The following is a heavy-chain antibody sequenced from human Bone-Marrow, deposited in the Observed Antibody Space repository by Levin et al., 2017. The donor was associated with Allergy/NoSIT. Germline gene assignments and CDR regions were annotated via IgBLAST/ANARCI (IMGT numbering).Heavy chain of an antibody. V-gene: IGHV1-8*01. Sequence: VASVKVSCKASGYRFTSYDISWVRQATGQGLQWMGWMNTNSGHTDYAEKFQGRVTMTRNTSTNTAYMELSSLRTEDTAVYYCARGRVGSNWFDRWGQGTLVTVSS. D-gene: IGHD2-15*01. CDR1: GYRFTSYD. CDR2: MNTNSGHT. CDR3: ARGRVGSNWFDR. J-gene: IGHJ5*02.